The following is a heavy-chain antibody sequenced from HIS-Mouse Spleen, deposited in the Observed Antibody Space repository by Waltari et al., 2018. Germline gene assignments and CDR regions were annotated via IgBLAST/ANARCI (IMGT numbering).Heavy chain of an antibody. CDR3: ARGALRGSYYWGEYFQH. CDR1: GGSFGGYY. V-gene: IGHV4-34*01. D-gene: IGHD1-26*01. J-gene: IGHJ1*01. CDR2: INHSGST. Sequence: VQLQQWGAGLLKPSETLSLTCAVYGGSFGGYYWSWIRQPPGKGLEWIGEINHSGSTNYNPSLKSRVTISVDTSKNQFSLKLSSVTAADTAVYYCARGALRGSYYWGEYFQHWGQGTLVTVSS.